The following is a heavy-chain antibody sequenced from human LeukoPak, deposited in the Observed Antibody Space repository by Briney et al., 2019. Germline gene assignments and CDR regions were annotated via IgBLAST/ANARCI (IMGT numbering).Heavy chain of an antibody. CDR2: ISGSGGST. Sequence: GSLRLSCAASRFTFSSYGMSWVRQAPGKGLEWVSGISGSGGSTYYADSAKGRFTISRDNSKNTLYPQMNSLRAEDTAVYYCARGPSGYHNTGGQGTLVTVSS. CDR3: ARGPSGYHNT. CDR1: RFTFSSYG. J-gene: IGHJ4*02. D-gene: IGHD5-12*01. V-gene: IGHV3-23*01.